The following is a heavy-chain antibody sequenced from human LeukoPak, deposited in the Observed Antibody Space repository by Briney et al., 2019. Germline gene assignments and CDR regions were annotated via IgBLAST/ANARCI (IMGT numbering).Heavy chain of an antibody. J-gene: IGHJ4*02. V-gene: IGHV4-4*02. D-gene: IGHD2-2*01. CDR1: GDSISRGTW. CDR3: TGYDIPHTFEF. CDR2: IIHSGNT. Sequence: PSETLSLTCAVSGDSISRGTWWTWVRQSPGKGLQWIGDIIHSGNTNYNPSLRSRLTISLDKSRNQFSLKLNSVTAADTAVYYCTGYDIPHTFEFWGQGTLVTDSS.